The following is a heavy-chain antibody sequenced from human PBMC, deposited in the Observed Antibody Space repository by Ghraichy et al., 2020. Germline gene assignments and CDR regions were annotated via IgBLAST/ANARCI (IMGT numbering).Heavy chain of an antibody. CDR2: IRTKGYGGTP. J-gene: IGHJ4*02. Sequence: GGSLRLSCTTSGFTFGDYAMSWFRQAPGKGLEWVSFIRTKGYGGTPEYAESVKGRFIISRYDSKSIAYLQMNSLKIADTAEYYCTRAPAGATHFDYWGQGTLVTVSS. CDR1: GFTFGDYA. CDR3: TRAPAGATHFDY. D-gene: IGHD1-26*01. V-gene: IGHV3-49*03.